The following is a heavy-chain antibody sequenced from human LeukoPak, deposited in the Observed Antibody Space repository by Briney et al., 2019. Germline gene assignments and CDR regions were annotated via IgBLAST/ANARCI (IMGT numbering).Heavy chain of an antibody. CDR1: GYTFTGYY. CDR2: INPNSGGT. Sequence: ASVKDSFKASGYTFTGYYMHWVRQAPGQGLEWMGWINPNSGGTNYAQKFQGRVTMTRDTSISTAYMELSRLRSDDTAVYYCASEGIVATIGVDYWGQGTLVTVSS. J-gene: IGHJ4*02. D-gene: IGHD5-12*01. CDR3: ASEGIVATIGVDY. V-gene: IGHV1-2*02.